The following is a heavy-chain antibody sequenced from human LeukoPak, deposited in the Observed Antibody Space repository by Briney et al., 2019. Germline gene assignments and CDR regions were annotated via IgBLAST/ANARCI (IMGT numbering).Heavy chain of an antibody. V-gene: IGHV4-59*01. CDR1: GGSLSPYY. J-gene: IGHJ4*02. Sequence: PSETLSLTCTVCGGSLSPYYWSWLRQAPGKGLQWIGYILYNGRTTNYNPSLKSRATILVDTSNNQFSLKLNSVIAADTAVYYCARVGDWNDLVYWGQGILVTVSS. CDR2: ILYNGRTT. CDR3: ARVGDWNDLVY. D-gene: IGHD1-1*01.